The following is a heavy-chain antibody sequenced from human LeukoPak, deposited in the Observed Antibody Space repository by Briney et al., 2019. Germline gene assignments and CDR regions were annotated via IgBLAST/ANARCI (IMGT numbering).Heavy chain of an antibody. Sequence: GGSLRLSCAASGFTFSSYWMSWVRQAPGKGLEWVANIMQDGNEKYYVDSVKGRFTISRDNAKNSLFLQMNSLRAEDTSVYYCARVRENRWFDLWGQGTLVTVSS. CDR2: IMQDGNEK. CDR3: ARVRENRWFDL. V-gene: IGHV3-7*01. D-gene: IGHD1-14*01. CDR1: GFTFSSYW. J-gene: IGHJ5*02.